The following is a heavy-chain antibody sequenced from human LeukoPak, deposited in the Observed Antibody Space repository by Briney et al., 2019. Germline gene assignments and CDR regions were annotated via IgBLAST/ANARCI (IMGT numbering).Heavy chain of an antibody. CDR2: INSDGSWT. Sequence: GGSLRLSCAASGNYWMHWVRQAPGKGLVWVSHINSDGSWTSYADSVKGRFTISRDNAKNTLYLQMNSLRAEDTAVYYCASPKRGGAFDMWGQGTVVTVSS. J-gene: IGHJ3*02. CDR1: GNYW. V-gene: IGHV3-74*01. D-gene: IGHD2-15*01. CDR3: ASPKRGGAFDM.